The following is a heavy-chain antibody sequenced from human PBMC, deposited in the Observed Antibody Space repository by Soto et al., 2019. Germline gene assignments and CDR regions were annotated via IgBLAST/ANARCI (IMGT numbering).Heavy chain of an antibody. CDR1: GFTFSSYA. Sequence: QVQLVESGGGVVQPGRSLRLSCAASGFTFSSYAMHWVRQAPGKGLEWVAVISYDGSNKYYADSVKGRFTISRDNSKNTLYLQMNSLRAEDTAVYYCARDQPPYDFWSGYPYYWGQGTLVTVSS. CDR3: ARDQPPYDFWSGYPYY. J-gene: IGHJ4*02. CDR2: ISYDGSNK. V-gene: IGHV3-30-3*01. D-gene: IGHD3-3*01.